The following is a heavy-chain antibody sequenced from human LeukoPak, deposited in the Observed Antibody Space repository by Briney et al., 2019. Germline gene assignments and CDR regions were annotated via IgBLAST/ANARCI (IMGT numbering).Heavy chain of an antibody. D-gene: IGHD6-19*01. CDR3: ARDNGMTSGWYAGRIDYYYGMDV. V-gene: IGHV3-13*01. CDR1: GFIFSSYD. Sequence: GGSLRLSCATSGFIFSSYDFHWVRQTTGKGLEWVSGIGTAGDTYYAGSVKGRFTISRENAGSSLYLQMNNLRDGDTAVYYCARDNGMTSGWYAGRIDYYYGMDVWGQGTTVTVSS. CDR2: IGTAGDT. J-gene: IGHJ6*02.